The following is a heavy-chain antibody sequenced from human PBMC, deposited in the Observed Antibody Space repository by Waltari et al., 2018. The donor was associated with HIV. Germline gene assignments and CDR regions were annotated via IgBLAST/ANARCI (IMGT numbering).Heavy chain of an antibody. Sequence: EVQLLESGGGLVQPGGSLRLSCKASGFNFRNFAMSWVRQAPGKGPEVVAALSGSGSTAAYADYVKGRFTISRDFSNNTLFLQMNNLRAEDTAVYFCAKSMRDLRPSAFDVWGQGTMVAISS. CDR3: AKSMRDLRPSAFDV. V-gene: IGHV3-23*01. D-gene: IGHD2-8*01. J-gene: IGHJ3*01. CDR2: LSGSGSTA. CDR1: GFNFRNFA.